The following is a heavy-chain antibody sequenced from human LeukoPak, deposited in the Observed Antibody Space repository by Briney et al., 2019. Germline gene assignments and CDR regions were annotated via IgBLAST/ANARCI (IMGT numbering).Heavy chain of an antibody. Sequence: PSGTLSLTCAVSGGSISSSNWWSWVRQPPGKGLEWIGEIYHSGSTNYNPSLKSRVTISVDKSKNQFSLKLSSVTAADTAVYYCARVLAAAGLNDAFDIWGQGTMVTVSS. CDR3: ARVLAAAGLNDAFDI. CDR2: IYHSGST. CDR1: GGSISSSNW. D-gene: IGHD6-13*01. J-gene: IGHJ3*02. V-gene: IGHV4-4*02.